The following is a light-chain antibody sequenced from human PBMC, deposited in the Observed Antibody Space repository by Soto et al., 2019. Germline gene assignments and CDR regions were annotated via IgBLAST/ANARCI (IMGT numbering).Light chain of an antibody. CDR2: EDR. Sequence: SYELTQPPAVSVSPGQTASITCSGEKLGDKFVCWYQQMAGLSPVLVIYEDRKRPSGIPERFSGSNSGNTATLTISGTQAVDEADYYCQAWDSSTVVFGGGTKLTVL. CDR1: KLGDKF. CDR3: QAWDSSTVV. J-gene: IGLJ3*02. V-gene: IGLV3-1*01.